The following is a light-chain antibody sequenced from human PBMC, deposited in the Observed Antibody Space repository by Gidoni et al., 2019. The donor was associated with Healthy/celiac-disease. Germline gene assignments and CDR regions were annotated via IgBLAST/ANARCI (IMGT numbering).Light chain of an antibody. J-gene: IGKJ5*01. CDR3: QQRSNWPIT. CDR1: QSVSSY. CDR2: DAS. V-gene: IGKV3-11*01. Sequence: EIVLTQSPATLSLSPGEGATLSCRASQSVSSYLAWYQQKPGQAPRLLIYDASNRATGIPARFSGSGSGTDFTLTISSLEPEDFAVYYCQQRSNWPITFGQXTRLEIK.